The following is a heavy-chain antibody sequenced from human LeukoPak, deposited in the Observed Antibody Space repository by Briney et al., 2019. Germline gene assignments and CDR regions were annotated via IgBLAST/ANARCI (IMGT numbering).Heavy chain of an antibody. J-gene: IGHJ4*02. V-gene: IGHV3-21*01. CDR3: ARGPHMGEGYCSGGSCYRDY. CDR2: ISSSSSYI. Sequence: GGSLRLSCAASGFTFSSYGMSWVRQAPGKGLEWVSSISSSSSYIYYADSVKGRFTISRDNAKNSLYLQMNSLRAENTAVYYCARGPHMGEGYCSGGSCYRDYWGQGTLVTVSS. D-gene: IGHD2-15*01. CDR1: GFTFSSYG.